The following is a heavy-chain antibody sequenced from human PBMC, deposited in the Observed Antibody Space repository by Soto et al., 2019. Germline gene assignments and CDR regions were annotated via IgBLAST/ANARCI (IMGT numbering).Heavy chain of an antibody. CDR2: IHHSGST. D-gene: IGHD6-19*01. V-gene: IGHV4-4*02. CDR1: SASIISEQR. Sequence: QMQLQESGPGLVKPSETLSLTCAVSSASIISEQRWSWVRQPPGKGLEWIGEIHHSGSTKNNPSLRSRVTMSVDKSKNQFSLNLNSVTAADTAVYYCARSFGWYAIDQWGQGTLVIVSS. J-gene: IGHJ4*02. CDR3: ARSFGWYAIDQ.